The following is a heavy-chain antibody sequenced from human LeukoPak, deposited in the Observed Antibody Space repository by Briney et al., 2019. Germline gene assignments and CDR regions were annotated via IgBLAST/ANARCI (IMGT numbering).Heavy chain of an antibody. CDR2: INGSGGST. Sequence: PGWSLRLSCPVSGFIFSSYAMSWVRQAPGKGLDGVSVINGSGGSTYYADSVKGRFTISRDNSKNTLYLQMNSLRAEDTAVYYCAKVPGSGRNTLTKYYFDYWGQGTLVTVSS. V-gene: IGHV3-23*01. J-gene: IGHJ4*02. D-gene: IGHD3-3*01. CDR3: AKVPGSGRNTLTKYYFDY. CDR1: GFIFSSYA.